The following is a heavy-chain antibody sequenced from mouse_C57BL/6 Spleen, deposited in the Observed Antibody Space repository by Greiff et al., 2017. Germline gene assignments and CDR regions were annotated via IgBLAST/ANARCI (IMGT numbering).Heavy chain of an antibody. CDR3: ARPYSNYDTWFAY. Sequence: QVQLQQPGAELVMPGASVKLSCKASGYTFTSYWMHWVKQRPGPGLEWIGEIDPSDSYTNYNQKFKGKSTLTVDKSSSTAYMQLSSLTSEDSAVYYCARPYSNYDTWFAYWGQGTLVTVSA. J-gene: IGHJ3*01. CDR1: GYTFTSYW. CDR2: IDPSDSYT. V-gene: IGHV1-69*01. D-gene: IGHD2-5*01.